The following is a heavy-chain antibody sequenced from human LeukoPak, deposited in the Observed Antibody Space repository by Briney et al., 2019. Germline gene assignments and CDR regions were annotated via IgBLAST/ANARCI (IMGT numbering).Heavy chain of an antibody. CDR2: MNPNSGNT. V-gene: IGHV1-8*02. CDR1: GYTFTGYY. Sequence: ASVKVSCKASGYTFTGYYMHWVRQATGQGLEWMGWMNPNSGNTGYAQKFQGRVTMTRNTSISTAYMELSSLRSEDAAVYYCARGRAVAGTSHRFDPWGQGTLVTVSS. CDR3: ARGRAVAGTSHRFDP. J-gene: IGHJ5*02. D-gene: IGHD6-19*01.